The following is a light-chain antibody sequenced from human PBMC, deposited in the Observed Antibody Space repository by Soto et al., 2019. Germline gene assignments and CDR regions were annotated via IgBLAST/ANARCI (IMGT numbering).Light chain of an antibody. J-gene: IGKJ1*01. CDR1: QSVSSSY. CDR3: QQYGTSPRR. CDR2: GAS. V-gene: IGKV3-20*01. Sequence: IVMRQSPATLSVSPGERATLSCRASQSVSSSYLSWYQQKPGQAPRLLIYGASIRATGIPDRLSGSGSGTDFTLTIRRLEPEDFAVYYCQQYGTSPRRFGEGAKVDIK.